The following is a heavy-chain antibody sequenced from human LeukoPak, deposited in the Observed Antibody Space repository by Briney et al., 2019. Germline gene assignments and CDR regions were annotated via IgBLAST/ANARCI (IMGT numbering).Heavy chain of an antibody. CDR1: GGSISSSSYY. CDR3: ARDDSGVVGFAY. V-gene: IGHV4-61*02. D-gene: IGHD3-3*01. CDR2: FYTSENT. Sequence: PSETLSLTCTVSGGSISSSSYYWGWIRQPPGKGLEWIGRFYTSENTNYNPSLKSRVTISLDTSKNQFSLKLTSVTAADTAVYYCARDDSGVVGFAYWGQGTLVTVSS. J-gene: IGHJ4*02.